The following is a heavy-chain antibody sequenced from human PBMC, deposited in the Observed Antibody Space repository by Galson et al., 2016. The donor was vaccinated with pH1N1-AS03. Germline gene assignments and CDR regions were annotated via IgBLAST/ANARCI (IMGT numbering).Heavy chain of an antibody. CDR3: ARDGPPQGISVAGSFDF. V-gene: IGHV3-21*01. Sequence: SLRLSCAASGFPFSGYSMNWVCQAPGKGLEWVSFISTSSSSIYYADSVKGRFTISRDNAQNLLYLQMNSLRDEDTAVYYCARDGPPQGISVAGSFDFWGQGTLVTVSS. D-gene: IGHD6-19*01. CDR1: GFPFSGYS. CDR2: ISTSSSSI. J-gene: IGHJ4*02.